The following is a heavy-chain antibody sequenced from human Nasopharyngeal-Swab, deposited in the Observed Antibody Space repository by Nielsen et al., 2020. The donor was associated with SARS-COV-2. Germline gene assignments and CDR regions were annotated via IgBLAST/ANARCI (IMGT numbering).Heavy chain of an antibody. CDR1: GFTFSSYW. CDR3: ARVKVDYDILTSYRYYYGMDV. D-gene: IGHD3-9*01. J-gene: IGHJ6*02. Sequence: GESLKISCAASGFTFSSYWMSWVRQAPGKGLEWVANIKQDGSEKYYVDSVKGRFTISRDNAKNSLYLQMNSLRAEDTAVYYCARVKVDYDILTSYRYYYGMDVWGQGTTVTVSS. V-gene: IGHV3-7*01. CDR2: IKQDGSEK.